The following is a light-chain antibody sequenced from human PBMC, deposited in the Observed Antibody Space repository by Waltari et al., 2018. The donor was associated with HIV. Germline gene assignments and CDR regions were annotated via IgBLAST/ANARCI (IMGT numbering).Light chain of an antibody. CDR3: QAWDSSAVV. J-gene: IGLJ2*01. CDR2: QDT. Sequence: SYELTQPPSVSVSPGQTASITCSGDKLGDKYVSWYQQRPGQSHVLVIYQDTGRPSGIPERLSGSNSGNTATLTISGTQAMDEADYYCQAWDSSAVVFGGGTKLTVL. CDR1: KLGDKY. V-gene: IGLV3-1*01.